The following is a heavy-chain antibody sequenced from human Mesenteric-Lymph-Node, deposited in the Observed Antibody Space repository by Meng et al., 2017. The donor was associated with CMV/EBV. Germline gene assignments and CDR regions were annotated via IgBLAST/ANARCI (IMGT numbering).Heavy chain of an antibody. CDR2: INPNSGGT. CDR3: ARPQSPRYCSSTSCYPGGMDV. CDR1: GYTFTGYY. V-gene: IGHV1-2*02. D-gene: IGHD2-2*01. Sequence: ASVKVSCKASGYTFTGYYMHWVRQAPGQGLEWMGWINPNSGGTNYAQKFQGRVTMTRDTSISTAYMERSRLRSDDTAVYYCARPQSPRYCSSTSCYPGGMDVWGQGTTVTV. J-gene: IGHJ6*02.